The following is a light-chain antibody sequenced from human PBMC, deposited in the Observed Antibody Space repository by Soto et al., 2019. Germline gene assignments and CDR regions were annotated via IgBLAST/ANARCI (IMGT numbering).Light chain of an antibody. CDR1: SSDIGGYNY. Sequence: QSVLTQPPSASGSPGQSVTISCTGTSSDIGGYNYVSWYQQHPGTAPKLMIYEVSQRPSGVPDRFSGSKSGNTASLTVSGLQAEDEADYYCSSYAGSNNFVVFGGGTTLTVL. CDR2: EVS. J-gene: IGLJ2*01. CDR3: SSYAGSNNFVV. V-gene: IGLV2-8*01.